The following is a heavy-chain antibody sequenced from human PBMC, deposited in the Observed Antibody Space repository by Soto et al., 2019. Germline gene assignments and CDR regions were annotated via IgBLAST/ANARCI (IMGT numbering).Heavy chain of an antibody. J-gene: IGHJ4*02. Sequence: ASAKVSCKTSGYTLTTYGISWVRQAPGQGLEWMGWISAYTGNTNYAQKVQGRVTMTTDTYTSTAYMELRSLRSDDTAVYYCAREGEDDLLWGSYRANFDYWGQGTLVTVSS. CDR2: ISAYTGNT. CDR1: GYTLTTYG. D-gene: IGHD3-16*02. V-gene: IGHV1-18*01. CDR3: AREGEDDLLWGSYRANFDY.